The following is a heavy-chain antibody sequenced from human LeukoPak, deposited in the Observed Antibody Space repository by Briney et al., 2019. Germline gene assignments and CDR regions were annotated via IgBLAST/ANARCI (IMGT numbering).Heavy chain of an antibody. Sequence: SETLSLTCTVSGYSISSGFYWGWIRQPPGKGLEWIGSIYHSGSTHYNSSLKSRVTISVDTSKNQFSLKLSSVTAADTAVYYCARGHVLWFGSRKNWFDPWGQGTLVTVSS. J-gene: IGHJ5*02. CDR2: IYHSGST. CDR1: GYSISSGFY. D-gene: IGHD3-10*01. V-gene: IGHV4-38-2*02. CDR3: ARGHVLWFGSRKNWFDP.